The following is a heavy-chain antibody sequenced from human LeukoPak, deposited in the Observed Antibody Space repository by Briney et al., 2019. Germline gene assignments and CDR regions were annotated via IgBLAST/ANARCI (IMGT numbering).Heavy chain of an antibody. J-gene: IGHJ4*02. Sequence: GGSLTLSCAASGFTFSTYSMNWVRQAPGKGLEWVSSISSSSTYIYYADSVKGRFTISRDNAKNSLYLQMNSLRAEDTAVYYCARGGEWELLLDYWGQGTLVTVSS. CDR2: ISSSSTYI. V-gene: IGHV3-21*01. CDR3: ARGGEWELLLDY. D-gene: IGHD1-26*01. CDR1: GFTFSTYS.